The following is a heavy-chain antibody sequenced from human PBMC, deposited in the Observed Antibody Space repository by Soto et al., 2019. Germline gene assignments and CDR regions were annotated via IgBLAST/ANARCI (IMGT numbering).Heavy chain of an antibody. CDR2: IIPIFSTA. J-gene: IGHJ4*02. Sequence: QVQLVQSGAEVKKPGSSVKDSCKASGGTLSSYAIRWVRQAPGQGLEWMGGIIPIFSTANYAQKFQGRVTITADESTSTAYMELSSLRSEDTAVYYCASDKPHSDYYGSGSYFPTPKFDYWGQGTLVTVSS. CDR3: ASDKPHSDYYGSGSYFPTPKFDY. CDR1: GGTLSSYA. D-gene: IGHD3-10*01. V-gene: IGHV1-69*12.